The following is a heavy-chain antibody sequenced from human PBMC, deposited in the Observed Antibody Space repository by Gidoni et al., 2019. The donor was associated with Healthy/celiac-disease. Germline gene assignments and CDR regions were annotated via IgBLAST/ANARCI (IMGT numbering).Heavy chain of an antibody. D-gene: IGHD4-4*01. CDR3: ASPEGSNYYFDY. CDR1: GGSISSSSYY. J-gene: IGHJ4*02. V-gene: IGHV4-39*01. CDR2: IYYSGST. Sequence: QLQLQESGPGLVKPSETPSLTCTVSGGSISSSSYYWGWIRQPPGKGLEWIGSIYYSGSTYYNPSLKSRVTISVDTSKNQFSLKLSSVTAADTAVYYCASPEGSNYYFDYWGQGTLVTVSS.